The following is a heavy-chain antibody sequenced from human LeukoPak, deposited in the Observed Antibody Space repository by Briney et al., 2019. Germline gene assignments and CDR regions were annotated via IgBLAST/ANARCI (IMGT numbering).Heavy chain of an antibody. Sequence: GRSLRLSCAASGFTFDNYAMHWVRQVPGKGLEWVSGISWSGTSIGYGDSVKGRFTISRDNSKNTLYLQMNSLRAEDTAVYYCAKDRTRGYSYVNNYWGQGTLVTVSS. D-gene: IGHD5-18*01. V-gene: IGHV3-9*01. J-gene: IGHJ4*02. CDR3: AKDRTRGYSYVNNY. CDR2: ISWSGTSI. CDR1: GFTFDNYA.